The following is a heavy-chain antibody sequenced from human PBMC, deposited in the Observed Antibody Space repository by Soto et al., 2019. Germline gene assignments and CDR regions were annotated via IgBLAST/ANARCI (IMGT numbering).Heavy chain of an antibody. CDR3: ARKIKKPYSSSWYSGAFDI. Sequence: QPGGSLRLSCAASGFTFSSYAMHWVRQAPGKGLEWVAVISYDGSNKYYADSVKGRFTISRDNSKNTLYLQMNSLRAEDTAVYYCARKIKKPYSSSWYSGAFDIWGQGTMVTVSS. CDR2: ISYDGSNK. CDR1: GFTFSSYA. J-gene: IGHJ3*02. V-gene: IGHV3-30-3*01. D-gene: IGHD6-13*01.